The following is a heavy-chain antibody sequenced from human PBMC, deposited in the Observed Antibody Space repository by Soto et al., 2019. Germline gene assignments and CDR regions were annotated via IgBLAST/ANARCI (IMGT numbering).Heavy chain of an antibody. CDR3: AQSKVGATSNYFDY. V-gene: IGHV3-23*01. Sequence: GGSLRLSCAASGFTFSSYAMSWVRQAPGKGLEWVSGISGSGGITYYADSVKGRFTISRDNSKNTLYLQLNSLRAEDTAVYYCAQSKVGATSNYFDYWGQGTQVTVSS. D-gene: IGHD1-26*01. CDR2: ISGSGGIT. CDR1: GFTFSSYA. J-gene: IGHJ4*02.